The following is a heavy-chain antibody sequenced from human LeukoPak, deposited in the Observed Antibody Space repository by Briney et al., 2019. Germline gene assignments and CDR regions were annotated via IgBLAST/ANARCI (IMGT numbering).Heavy chain of an antibody. V-gene: IGHV4-59*08. D-gene: IGHD3/OR15-3a*01. J-gene: IGHJ4*02. CDR3: ARQTGSGLFILP. CDR2: IYYSGSS. Sequence: SETLSLTCTVSGGYISSYYWSWIRQPPGKGLEWTGYIYYSGSSNYNPSLKSRVTISVDTSKNQFSLRLTSVTAADTAVYYCARQTGSGLFILPGGQGTLVTVSS. CDR1: GGYISSYY.